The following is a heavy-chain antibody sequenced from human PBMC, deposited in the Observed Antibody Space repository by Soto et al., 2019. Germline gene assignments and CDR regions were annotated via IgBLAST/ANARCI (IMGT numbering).Heavy chain of an antibody. CDR2: IYYSGST. Sequence: QVQLQESGPGLVKPSQTLSLTCTVSGGSISSGGYYWSWIRQHPGKGLEWIGYIYYSGSTYYNPSLKSRFTISVDTSKNQFSLKLSSVTAADTAVYYCAREAAGTSWGRWFDPWGQGTLVTVSS. CDR1: GGSISSGGYY. J-gene: IGHJ5*02. D-gene: IGHD6-13*01. CDR3: AREAAGTSWGRWFDP. V-gene: IGHV4-31*03.